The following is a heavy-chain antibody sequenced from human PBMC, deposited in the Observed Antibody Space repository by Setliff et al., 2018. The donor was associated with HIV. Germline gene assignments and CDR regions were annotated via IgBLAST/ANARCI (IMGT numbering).Heavy chain of an antibody. Sequence: GSLRLSCAASGFTFSNAYMTWVRQAPGKGLEWISYMTSNLVTIQYGDSVKGRFTISRDNAKNSLYLQMNSLRAEDTAVYYCARDYLSSSTRYYYYGMDVWGQGTTVTVSS. CDR3: ARDYLSSSTRYYYYGMDV. D-gene: IGHD6-6*01. V-gene: IGHV3-48*04. CDR1: GFTFSNAY. J-gene: IGHJ6*02. CDR2: MTSNLVTI.